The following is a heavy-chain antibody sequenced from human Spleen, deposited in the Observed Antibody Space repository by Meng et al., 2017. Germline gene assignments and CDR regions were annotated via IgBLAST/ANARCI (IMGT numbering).Heavy chain of an antibody. Sequence: GGSLRLSCAASGFTFTSYGISWVRQAPGQGLEWMGWISAYNGNTNYAQKLQGRVTMTTDTSTSTAYMELRSLRSDDTAVYYCASLLGYSSSPDAFDIWGQGTMVTVSS. CDR3: ASLLGYSSSPDAFDI. J-gene: IGHJ3*02. V-gene: IGHV1-18*01. D-gene: IGHD6-13*01. CDR1: GFTFTSYG. CDR2: ISAYNGNT.